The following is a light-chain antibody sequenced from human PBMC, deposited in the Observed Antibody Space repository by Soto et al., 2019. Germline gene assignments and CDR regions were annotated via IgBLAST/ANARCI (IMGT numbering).Light chain of an antibody. V-gene: IGLV1-40*01. CDR2: GNS. CDR3: QSYDSSLSGFDV. Sequence: QSVLTQPPSVSGAPGQRVTISCTRSSSNIGAGYDVHWYQQLPGTAPKLLIYGNSNRPSGVPDRFSGSKSGTSASLAITGLQAEDEADYYCQSYDSSLSGFDVFGTGTKVTVL. CDR1: SSNIGAGYD. J-gene: IGLJ1*01.